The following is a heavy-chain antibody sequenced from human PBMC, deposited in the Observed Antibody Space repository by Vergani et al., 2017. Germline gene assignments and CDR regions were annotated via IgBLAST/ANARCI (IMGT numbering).Heavy chain of an antibody. Sequence: EVQLLESGGGLVQPGGSLRLSCAASGFTFSNYAMNWVRQAPGKGLEWVSSISSSSSYIYYADSVKGRFTISRDNAKNSLYLQMNSLRAEDTAVYYCARGQGRWLQLADAFDIWGQGTMVTVSS. CDR1: GFTFSNYA. J-gene: IGHJ3*02. D-gene: IGHD5-24*01. CDR3: ARGQGRWLQLADAFDI. CDR2: ISSSSSYI. V-gene: IGHV3-21*01.